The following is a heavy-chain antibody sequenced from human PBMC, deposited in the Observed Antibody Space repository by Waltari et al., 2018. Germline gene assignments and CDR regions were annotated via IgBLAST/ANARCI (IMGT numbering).Heavy chain of an antibody. V-gene: IGHV4-59*01. CDR2: IYYSGSS. D-gene: IGHD3-22*01. J-gene: IGHJ4*02. CDR1: GGSISSYY. CDR3: ARVYYDSSGYYWGFDY. Sequence: QVQLQESGPGLVKPSETLSLTCTVSGGSISSYYWSWIRQPPGKGLEWIGYIYYSGSSNSNPSLKSRVTISVDTSKNQFSLKLSSVTAADTAVYYCARVYYDSSGYYWGFDYWGQGTLVTVSS.